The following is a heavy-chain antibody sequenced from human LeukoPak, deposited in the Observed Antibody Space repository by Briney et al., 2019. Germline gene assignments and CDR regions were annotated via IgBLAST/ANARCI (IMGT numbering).Heavy chain of an antibody. CDR3: AKMYYDSSGHFDY. CDR2: SSGSGGST. J-gene: IGHJ4*02. D-gene: IGHD3-22*01. Sequence: PGGSLTLSCTVSGFTFSSYAVSWVRQAPGKGLEWVSASSGSGGSTYYADSVKGRFTISRDNSKNTLYLQMNSLRAEDTAVYYCAKMYYDSSGHFDYWGQGTLVTVSS. V-gene: IGHV3-23*01. CDR1: GFTFSSYA.